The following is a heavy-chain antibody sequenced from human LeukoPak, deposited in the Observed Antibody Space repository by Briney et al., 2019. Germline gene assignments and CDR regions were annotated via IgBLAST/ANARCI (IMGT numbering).Heavy chain of an antibody. Sequence: SETLSLTCTVSGGSISSYYWSWIRQPAGKGLEWIGRIYTSGSTNYNPSLKSRVTMSVDTSKNQFSLKLSSVTAADTAVYCCARDYYYDSSGYYLYWYFDLWGRGTLVTVSS. J-gene: IGHJ2*01. V-gene: IGHV4-4*07. D-gene: IGHD3-22*01. CDR2: IYTSGST. CDR1: GGSISSYY. CDR3: ARDYYYDSSGYYLYWYFDL.